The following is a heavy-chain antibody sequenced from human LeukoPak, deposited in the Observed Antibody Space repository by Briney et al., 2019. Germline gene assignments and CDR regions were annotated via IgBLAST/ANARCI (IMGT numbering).Heavy chain of an antibody. D-gene: IGHD3-3*01. CDR2: ISYDGSNK. J-gene: IGHJ6*03. V-gene: IGHV3-30*04. CDR1: GFTFSSYA. CDR3: ARNYDEGYYYYMDV. Sequence: PGGSLRLSCAASGFTFSSYAMHWVCQAPGKGLEWVAVISYDGSNKYYADSVKGRFTISRDNSKNTLYLQMNSLRAEDTAVYYCARNYDEGYYYYMDVWGKGTTVTVSS.